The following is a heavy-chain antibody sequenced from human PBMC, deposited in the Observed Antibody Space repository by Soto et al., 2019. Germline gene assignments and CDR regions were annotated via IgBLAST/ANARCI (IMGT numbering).Heavy chain of an antibody. D-gene: IGHD3-16*02. V-gene: IGHV1-18*01. CDR2: ISAHNGNT. CDR1: GYTFTSYG. CDR3: ANSIWGSYRNWFDP. Sequence: GASVKVSCKASGYTFTSYGISWVRQAPGQGLEWMGWISAHNGNTNYAQKLQGRVTMTTDTSTSTAYMELRSLRSDDTAVYYCANSIWGSYRNWFDPWGQGTLVTVSS. J-gene: IGHJ5*02.